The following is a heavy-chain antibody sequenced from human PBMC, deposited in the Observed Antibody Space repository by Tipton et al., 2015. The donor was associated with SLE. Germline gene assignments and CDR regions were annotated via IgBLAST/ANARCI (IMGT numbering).Heavy chain of an antibody. D-gene: IGHD6-13*01. J-gene: IGHJ5*02. CDR2: IYSGGST. CDR3: ARVGGGSSWYGWFDP. V-gene: IGHV3-53*04. CDR1: GFTVSSNY. Sequence: SLRLSCAASGFTVSSNYMSWVRQAPGKGLEWVSVIYSGGSTYHADSVKGRFTISRHNSKNTLYLQMNSLRAEDTAVYYCARVGGGSSWYGWFDPWGQGTLVTVPS.